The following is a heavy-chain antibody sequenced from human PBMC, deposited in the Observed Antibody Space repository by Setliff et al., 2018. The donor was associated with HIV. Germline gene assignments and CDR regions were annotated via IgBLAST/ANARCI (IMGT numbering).Heavy chain of an antibody. D-gene: IGHD3-3*01. CDR2: ITKSGTT. Sequence: SETLSLTCAVYGGSLSDHKWTWVRQAPGKGLEWIGDITKSGTTKYNPSLRIRLRVSLDTSRNQFSLRMTSVTAADAAVYYCARDRRSIFGVDTKNWFDPWGQGTLVTVSS. J-gene: IGHJ5*02. CDR3: ARDRRSIFGVDTKNWFDP. CDR1: GGSLSDHK. V-gene: IGHV4-34*01.